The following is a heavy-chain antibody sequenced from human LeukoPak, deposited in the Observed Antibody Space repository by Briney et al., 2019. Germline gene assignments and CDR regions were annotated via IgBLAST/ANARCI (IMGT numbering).Heavy chain of an antibody. J-gene: IGHJ2*01. CDR3: ARKGDGYNSGYFDL. Sequence: SETLSLTCTVSGGSISSYYWSWIRQPPGKGLEWVGYIYYSGSTNYNPSLKSRVTTSVDTSKNQFSLILSSMTAADTAVYYCARKGDGYNSGYFDLWGRGTLVTVSS. D-gene: IGHD5-24*01. CDR1: GGSISSYY. V-gene: IGHV4-59*08. CDR2: IYYSGST.